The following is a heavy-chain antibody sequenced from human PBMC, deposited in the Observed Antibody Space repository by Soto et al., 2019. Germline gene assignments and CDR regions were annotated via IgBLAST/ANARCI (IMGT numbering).Heavy chain of an antibody. Sequence: ASVKVSCKASGYTSTASYMHWVRQAPGQGLEWLGWIYPNSGGTNFAQKIQGSVTMTRDTSINTAYMELSSLRSDDAAVYYCATDKEVNKLLGFDRWSQGSLGTVSS. J-gene: IGHJ5*02. V-gene: IGHV1-2*02. CDR2: IYPNSGGT. D-gene: IGHD2-15*01. CDR3: ATDKEVNKLLGFDR. CDR1: GYTSTASY.